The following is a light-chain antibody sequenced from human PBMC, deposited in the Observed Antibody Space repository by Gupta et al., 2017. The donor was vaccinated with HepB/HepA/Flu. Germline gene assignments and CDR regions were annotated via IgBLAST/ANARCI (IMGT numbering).Light chain of an antibody. V-gene: IGKV1-39*01. J-gene: IGKJ1*01. CDR1: QSISNS. Sequence: DIQMTQSPSSLSASVGDRVTITCRTSQSISNSLNWYQQKPGVAPKLLIYAASSLQSGVPSRFSGSRSGTDFTLTISMLQPEDFATYYCQQSYSTPWTFGQGTKVEIK. CDR2: AAS. CDR3: QQSYSTPWT.